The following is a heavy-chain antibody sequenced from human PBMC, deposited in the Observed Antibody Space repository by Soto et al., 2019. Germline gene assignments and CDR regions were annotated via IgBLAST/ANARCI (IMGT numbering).Heavy chain of an antibody. Sequence: GGSLRLSCAASGFTFSSYWMSWVRQAPGKGLEWVANIKQDGSEKYYVDSVKGRFTISRDNAKNSLYMQMNSLRAEETDVEYCARDSDAPRDSGSRGCFDYWGQGTLVTVSS. CDR3: ARDSDAPRDSGSRGCFDY. J-gene: IGHJ4*02. D-gene: IGHD2-15*01. CDR2: IKQDGSEK. V-gene: IGHV3-7*01. CDR1: GFTFSSYW.